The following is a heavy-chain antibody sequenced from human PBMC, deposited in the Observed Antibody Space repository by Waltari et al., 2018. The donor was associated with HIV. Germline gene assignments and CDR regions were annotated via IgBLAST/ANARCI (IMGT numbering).Heavy chain of an antibody. Sequence: QVQLQESGPGLVKPSQTLSLTCTVSGGSISSGGYYWSWIRQHPGQGLEWFGYIYYSGSTYDNPSLKSRVTISVDTSKNQFSRKLSSVTAADTAVYYCARGDTGGRGAGITIFGVVTRKSGYAFDIWGQGTMVTV. V-gene: IGHV4-31*03. J-gene: IGHJ3*02. CDR2: IYYSGST. CDR1: GGSISSGGYY. D-gene: IGHD3-3*01. CDR3: ARGDTGGRGAGITIFGVVTRKSGYAFDI.